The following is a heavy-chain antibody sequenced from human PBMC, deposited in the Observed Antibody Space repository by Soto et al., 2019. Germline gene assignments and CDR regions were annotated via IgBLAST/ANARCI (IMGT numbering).Heavy chain of an antibody. V-gene: IGHV4-30-2*01. J-gene: IGHJ6*02. CDR1: GGSITTAGYS. Sequence: SETLSLTCTVSGGSITTAGYSWSWILQPPGKALEWIGYVYHTGNAYPKPSLKSRVTISLDRSKNQFSLKMTSVTAADTALYYCASRPLYYYGLDVWGQGTTVTVSS. CDR3: ASRPLYYYGLDV. CDR2: VYHTGNA.